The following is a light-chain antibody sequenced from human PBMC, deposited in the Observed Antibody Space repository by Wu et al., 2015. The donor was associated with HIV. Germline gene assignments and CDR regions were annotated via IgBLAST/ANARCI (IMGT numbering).Light chain of an antibody. CDR1: RTITNY. Sequence: DIQMTQSPSSLSASVGDRVTITCRASRTITNYLNWYQQKPGKAPKLLIYAASSLQSGVPSRFSGSGSGTDFTLTISSLQPEDFATYYCQQSYSTLWTFGRGTKVEIK. V-gene: IGKV1-39*01. CDR3: QQSYSTLWT. J-gene: IGKJ1*01. CDR2: AAS.